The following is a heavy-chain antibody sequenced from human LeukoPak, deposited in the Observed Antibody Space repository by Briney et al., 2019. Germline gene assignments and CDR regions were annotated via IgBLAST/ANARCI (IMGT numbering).Heavy chain of an antibody. CDR3: AKDSIVGATGSFDY. V-gene: IGHV3-21*04. Sequence: GGSLRLSCAASGFTFSSYSMNWVRQAPGKGLEWVSSISSSSSYIYYADSVKGRFTISRDNAKNSLYLQMNSLRTEDTALYYCAKDSIVGATGSFDYWGQGTLVTVSS. D-gene: IGHD1-26*01. J-gene: IGHJ4*02. CDR1: GFTFSSYS. CDR2: ISSSSSYI.